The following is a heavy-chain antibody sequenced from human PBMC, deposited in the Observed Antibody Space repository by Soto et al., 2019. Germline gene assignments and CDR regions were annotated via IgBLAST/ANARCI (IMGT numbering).Heavy chain of an antibody. CDR1: GFTFSSYA. CDR2: ISYDGSNK. D-gene: IGHD1-26*01. J-gene: IGHJ6*02. Sequence: QVQLVESGGGVVQPGRSLRLSCAASGFTFSSYAMHWVRQAPGKGLEWVAVISYDGSNKYYADSVKGRFTISRDNSKNTLYLQTNSLRAEDTAVYYCAGAAAERELPYSYYGMDVWGQGTTVTVSS. CDR3: AGAAAERELPYSYYGMDV. V-gene: IGHV3-30-3*01.